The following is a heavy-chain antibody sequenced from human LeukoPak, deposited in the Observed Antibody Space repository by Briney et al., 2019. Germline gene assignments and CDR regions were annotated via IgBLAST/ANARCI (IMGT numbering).Heavy chain of an antibody. V-gene: IGHV4-4*07. CDR1: GGSISSYY. CDR3: ARQYCSSTSCFSLLDY. CDR2: IYTSGNT. J-gene: IGHJ4*02. D-gene: IGHD2-2*01. Sequence: SEALSLTCTVSGGSISSYYWSWIRQPAGKGLGWIGRIYTSGNTNYNPSLTSRGTMSADTSKNQFSLKLSSVTAADTAVYDCARQYCSSTSCFSLLDYWGQGPPVTVSS.